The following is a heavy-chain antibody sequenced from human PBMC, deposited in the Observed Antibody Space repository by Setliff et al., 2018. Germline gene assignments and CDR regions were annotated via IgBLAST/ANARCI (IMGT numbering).Heavy chain of an antibody. Sequence: SLRLSCGASGFTYNNDWVSWVRQAPGKGLEWLASINPDGSEKYYVDSVKGRFTISRDNAKNSLSLQMNSLRTEDTAVYYCRVWIGDLSRDFWGRGTLVTVSS. CDR2: INPDGSEK. D-gene: IGHD3-10*01. CDR1: GFTYNNDW. V-gene: IGHV3-7*03. J-gene: IGHJ4*02. CDR3: RVWIGDLSRDF.